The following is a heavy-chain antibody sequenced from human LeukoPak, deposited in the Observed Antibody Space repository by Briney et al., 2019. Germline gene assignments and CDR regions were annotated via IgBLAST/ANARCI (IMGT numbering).Heavy chain of an antibody. V-gene: IGHV4-59*01. CDR3: ARVQTTGLYVWASYRSNWFDP. Sequence: SETLSLTCTVSGGSISSYYWSWIRQPPGKGLEWIGYIYYSGSTNYNPSLKSRVTISVDTSKNQFSLKLSSVTAADTAVYYCARVQTTGLYVWASYRSNWFDPWGQGTLVTVSS. D-gene: IGHD3-16*02. J-gene: IGHJ5*02. CDR1: GGSISSYY. CDR2: IYYSGST.